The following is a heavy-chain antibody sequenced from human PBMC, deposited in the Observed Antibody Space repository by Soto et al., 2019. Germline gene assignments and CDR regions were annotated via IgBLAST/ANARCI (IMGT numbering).Heavy chain of an antibody. CDR1: GFTFSSYG. J-gene: IGHJ6*02. CDR2: ISYDGSNK. Sequence: PGGSLRLSCAASGFTFSSYGMHWVRQAPGKGLEWVAVISYDGSNKYYADSVKGRFTISRDNSKNTLYLQMNSLRAEDTAVYYCAKALLTPGGVDYYYYGMDVWGQGTTVTVSS. D-gene: IGHD3-3*01. CDR3: AKALLTPGGVDYYYYGMDV. V-gene: IGHV3-30*18.